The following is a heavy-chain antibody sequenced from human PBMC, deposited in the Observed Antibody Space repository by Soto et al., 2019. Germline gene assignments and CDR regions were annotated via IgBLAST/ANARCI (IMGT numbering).Heavy chain of an antibody. CDR1: GFTFSSYA. CDR3: AKASPGGSGWSKDFDY. V-gene: IGHV3-23*01. Sequence: EVQLLESGGGLVQPGGSLRLSCAASGFTFSSYAMSWVRQAPGKGLEWVSAISGSGGSTYYADSVKGRFTISRDNSKNTRYLQMNSLRAEDTAVYYCAKASPGGSGWSKDFDYWGQGTLVTVSS. D-gene: IGHD6-19*01. CDR2: ISGSGGST. J-gene: IGHJ4*02.